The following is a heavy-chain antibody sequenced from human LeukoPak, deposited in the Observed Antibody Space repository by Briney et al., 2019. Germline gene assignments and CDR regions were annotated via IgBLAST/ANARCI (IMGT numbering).Heavy chain of an antibody. CDR1: GFSFSDYS. V-gene: IGHV3-21*01. CDR3: ARDSFAGYDSSGYSSYDY. CDR2: INSYSTYI. J-gene: IGHJ4*02. Sequence: GGSLRLSCAASGFSFSDYSMNWVRQAPGRGLEWVSFINSYSTYIYYADSLKGRFTISRDNAKNSLYLQINSLRAEDTAVYYCARDSFAGYDSSGYSSYDYWGQGTLVTVSS. D-gene: IGHD3-22*01.